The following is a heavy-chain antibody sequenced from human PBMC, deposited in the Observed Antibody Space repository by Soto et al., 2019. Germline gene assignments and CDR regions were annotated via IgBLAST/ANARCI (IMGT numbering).Heavy chain of an antibody. V-gene: IGHV3-53*01. CDR2: IYSGGST. CDR1: GFTVSSNY. Sequence: PGGSLRLSCAASGFTVSSNYMSWVRQAPGKGLEWVSVIYSGGSTYYADSVKGRFTISRDNSKNTLYLQMNSLRAEDTAVYYCARDPSGSQVGYYYYGMDVWGQGTRVTVSS. J-gene: IGHJ6*02. D-gene: IGHD1-26*01. CDR3: ARDPSGSQVGYYYYGMDV.